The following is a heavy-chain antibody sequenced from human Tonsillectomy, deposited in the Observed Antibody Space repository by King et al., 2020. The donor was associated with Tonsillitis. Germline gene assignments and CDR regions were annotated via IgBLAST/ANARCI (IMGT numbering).Heavy chain of an antibody. D-gene: IGHD5-12*01. CDR1: GYSFTSYG. CDR2: ISAYNDKT. V-gene: IGHV1-18*01. J-gene: IGHJ6*02. Sequence: QLVQSGAEVKKPGASVKVSCKASGYSFTSYGISWVRQAPGQGLEWMGWISAYNDKTNYAQRVQGRVTMTTDTSTSTAYMELRSLRSDDTAVYYCARELWVYSGYDYYYGMDVWGQGTTVTVSS. CDR3: ARELWVYSGYDYYYGMDV.